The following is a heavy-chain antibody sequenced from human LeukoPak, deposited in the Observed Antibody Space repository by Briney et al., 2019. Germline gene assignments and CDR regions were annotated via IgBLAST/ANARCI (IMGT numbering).Heavy chain of an antibody. CDR1: GYSINSGYF. V-gene: IGHV4-38-2*02. J-gene: IGHJ3*02. Sequence: SETLSLTCTVSGYSINSGYFWGWVRQPPGKGPEWIGSIFHTGDVYYNPSLRSRVTISVDTSRNQVSLKVTSVTAADTAVYYCAREEEMATIADAFDIWGQGTMVTVSS. CDR2: IFHTGDV. CDR3: AREEEMATIADAFDI. D-gene: IGHD5-24*01.